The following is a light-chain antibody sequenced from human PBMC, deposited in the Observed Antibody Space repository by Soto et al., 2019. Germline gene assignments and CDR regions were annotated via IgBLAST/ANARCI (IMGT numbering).Light chain of an antibody. CDR3: CSYGGSYPYV. CDR2: DVS. J-gene: IGLJ1*01. V-gene: IGLV2-11*01. Sequence: QSVLTQPRSVSGSPGQSVTISCTGTSSDVGGYNYVSWYQQHPGKAPKLKIYDVSKRPSGVPDRFSGSKSGNTASLTISGLQAEDEADYYCCSYGGSYPYVFGTGTKVTVL. CDR1: SSDVGGYNY.